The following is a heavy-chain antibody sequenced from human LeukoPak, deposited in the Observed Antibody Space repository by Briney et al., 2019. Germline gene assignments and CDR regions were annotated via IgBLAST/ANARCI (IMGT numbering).Heavy chain of an antibody. CDR1: GFTFSSYA. V-gene: IGHV3-23*01. CDR2: ISGSGGST. J-gene: IGHJ4*02. Sequence: GGSLRLSCAASGFTFSSYAMSWVRQAPGKGLEWVSAISGSGGSTYYADSVKGRFTISRDNSKNTLYLQMNSLRAEDTAVYYCAKGERLLWFGELLYGDDYWGQGTLVTVSS. CDR3: AKGERLLWFGELLYGDDY. D-gene: IGHD3-10*01.